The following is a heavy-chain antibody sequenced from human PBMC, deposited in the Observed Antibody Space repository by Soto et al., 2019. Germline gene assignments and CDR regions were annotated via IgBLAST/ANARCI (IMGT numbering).Heavy chain of an antibody. CDR3: ARSRDGYSFYFYYGMDG. J-gene: IGHJ6*02. D-gene: IGHD4-4*01. V-gene: IGHV3-30*03. CDR2: ILHDGSAE. Sequence: QPGGSLRLSCAASGFTFTNYDMHWVRQAPGKGLEWMALILHDGSAEYYADSVKGRFTISRDNSKNTLYLQVNSLRAEDTAVYYCARSRDGYSFYFYYGMDGWGQGTTVTVSS. CDR1: GFTFTNYD.